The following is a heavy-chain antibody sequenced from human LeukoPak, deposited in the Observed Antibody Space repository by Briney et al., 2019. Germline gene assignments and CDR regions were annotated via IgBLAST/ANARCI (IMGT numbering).Heavy chain of an antibody. CDR1: GYTLTSNG. CDR2: ISAYNGNT. V-gene: IGHV1-18*01. Sequence: EASVKVSCKASGYTLTSNGISWVRQVPGQGLEWVGWISAYNGNTNYAQKFQGRVTMTTDTSTSAAYMELRSLRSADTAVYYCARDQQWLDPARHGFDYWGQGTLVTVSS. CDR3: ARDQQWLDPARHGFDY. D-gene: IGHD6-19*01. J-gene: IGHJ4*02.